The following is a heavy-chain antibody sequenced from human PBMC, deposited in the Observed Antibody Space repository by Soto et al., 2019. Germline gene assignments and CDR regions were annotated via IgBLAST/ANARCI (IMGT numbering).Heavy chain of an antibody. J-gene: IGHJ6*02. CDR3: ARYCTFLEWYCYGMDV. CDR1: GYSFSGYY. CDR2: INPNSGEA. V-gene: IGHV1-2*02. Sequence: QVQLVQSGAEVKKPGASVKVSCKASGYSFSGYYIHWVRQAPGQGLEWMGWINPNSGEADYAQKFLGRVTTASDTSISTAFMALSSLRSDDTAVYYCARYCTFLEWYCYGMDVWGQGTTVTVSS. D-gene: IGHD3-3*01.